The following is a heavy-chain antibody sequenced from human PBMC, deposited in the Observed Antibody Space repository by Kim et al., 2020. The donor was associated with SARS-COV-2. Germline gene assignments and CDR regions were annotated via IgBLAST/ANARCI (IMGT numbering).Heavy chain of an antibody. Sequence: SETLSLTCTVSGGSISSSSYYWGWIRQPPGKGLEWIGSIYYSGSTYYNPSLKSRVTISVDTSKNQFSLKLSSVTAADTAVYYCARQEHGGKGWFDYWGQGTLVTVSS. CDR3: ARQEHGGKGWFDY. CDR2: IYYSGST. J-gene: IGHJ4*02. D-gene: IGHD2-15*01. CDR1: GGSISSSSYY. V-gene: IGHV4-39*01.